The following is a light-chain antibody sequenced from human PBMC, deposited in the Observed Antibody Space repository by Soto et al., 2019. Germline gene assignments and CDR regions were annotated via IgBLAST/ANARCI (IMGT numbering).Light chain of an antibody. CDR3: CSYAGSLWV. Sequence: QSALTQPRSVSGSPGQSVTISCTGTSSDVGGYNYVSWYQQHPGKAPKLMIYDVSKRPSGVPDRFSGSKSGNTASRTISGLQAEDEADYYCCSYAGSLWVFGGGTKVTVL. J-gene: IGLJ3*02. CDR1: SSDVGGYNY. V-gene: IGLV2-11*01. CDR2: DVS.